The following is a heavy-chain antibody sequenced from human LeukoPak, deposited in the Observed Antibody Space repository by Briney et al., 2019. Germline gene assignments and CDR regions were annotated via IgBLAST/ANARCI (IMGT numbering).Heavy chain of an antibody. Sequence: ASVKVSCKASGYTFSGYYIHWVRQAPGQGLEWVGCINPNSGATNNAQKFQGRVTMTRDTSISTAYMELSRLRSDDTAMYYCARTYCGGDCYLNDAFDIWGQGTMVTVSS. J-gene: IGHJ3*02. CDR3: ARTYCGGDCYLNDAFDI. D-gene: IGHD2-21*01. CDR2: INPNSGAT. V-gene: IGHV1-2*02. CDR1: GYTFSGYY.